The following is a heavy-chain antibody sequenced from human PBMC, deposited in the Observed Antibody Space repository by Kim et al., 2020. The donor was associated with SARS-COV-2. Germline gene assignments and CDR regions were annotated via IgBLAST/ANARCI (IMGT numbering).Heavy chain of an antibody. CDR3: ARDVVAVAGYIPDYYYYGMDV. J-gene: IGHJ6*02. V-gene: IGHV1-18*01. CDR2: ISAYNGNT. CDR1: GYTFTSYG. Sequence: ASVKVSCKASGYTFTSYGISWVRQAPGQGLEWMGWISAYNGNTNYAQKLQGRVTMTTDTSTSTAYMELRSLRSDDTAVYYCARDVVAVAGYIPDYYYYGMDVWGQGTTVTVSS. D-gene: IGHD6-19*01.